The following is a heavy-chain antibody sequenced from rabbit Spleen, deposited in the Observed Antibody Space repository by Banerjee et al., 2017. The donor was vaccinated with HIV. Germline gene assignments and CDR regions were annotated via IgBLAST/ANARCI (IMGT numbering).Heavy chain of an antibody. Sequence: QEQLLESGGGLVKPEGSLKLSCTASGFSFTSSDYMCWVRQAPGKGLEWIACINAVTGKAVYASWAKGRFTFSKTSSTTVTLQMTSLTAADTATYFCARGEHFSVGFSAFAIYLDLWGPGTLVTVS. D-gene: IGHD6-1*01. CDR1: GFSFTSSDY. CDR2: INAVTGKA. J-gene: IGHJ4*01. CDR3: ARGEHFSVGFSAFAIYLDL. V-gene: IGHV1S45*01.